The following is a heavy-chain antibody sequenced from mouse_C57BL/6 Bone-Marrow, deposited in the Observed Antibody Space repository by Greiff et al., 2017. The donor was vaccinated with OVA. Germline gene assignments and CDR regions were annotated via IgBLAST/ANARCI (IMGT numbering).Heavy chain of an antibody. D-gene: IGHD2-5*01. CDR3: ARRYSNWFAY. CDR2: IYPRSGNT. V-gene: IGHV1-81*01. J-gene: IGHJ3*01. Sequence: QVQLQQSGAELARPGASVKLSCKASGYTFTSYGISWVKQRTGQGLEWIGEIYPRSGNTYYNEKFKGKATLTADKSSSTAYMELRSLTSEDSAVYFCARRYSNWFAYWGQGTLVTVSA. CDR1: GYTFTSYG.